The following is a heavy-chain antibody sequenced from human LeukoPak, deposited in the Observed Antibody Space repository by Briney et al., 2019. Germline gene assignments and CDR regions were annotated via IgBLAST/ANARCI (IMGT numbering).Heavy chain of an antibody. CDR3: ARAKVSSWYGGGFDY. D-gene: IGHD6-13*01. V-gene: IGHV3-21*01. CDR1: GFTFSSYS. J-gene: IGHJ4*02. CDR2: ISSSSSYI. Sequence: SGGSLRLSCAASGFTFSSYSMNWVRQAPGKGLEWVSSISSSSSYIYYADSVKGRFTISRDNAKNSLYLQMNSLRAEDTAVYYCARAKVSSWYGGGFDYWGQGTLVTASS.